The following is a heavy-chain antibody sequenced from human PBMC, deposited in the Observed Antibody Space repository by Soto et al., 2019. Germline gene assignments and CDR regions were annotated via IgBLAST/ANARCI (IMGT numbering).Heavy chain of an antibody. CDR2: VSHDGTT. V-gene: IGHV4-30-4*01. Sequence: SETLSLTCTVSGASISSGDYLWSWIRQSPGKGLEWIGYVSHDGTTYYNPSLESRVAISVDTSKNQFSLKVTSVTAADTAVYYCARDPCRGAGLYGIDVCGQGTTVTVSS. D-gene: IGHD2-15*01. CDR3: ARDPCRGAGLYGIDV. J-gene: IGHJ6*02. CDR1: GASISSGDYL.